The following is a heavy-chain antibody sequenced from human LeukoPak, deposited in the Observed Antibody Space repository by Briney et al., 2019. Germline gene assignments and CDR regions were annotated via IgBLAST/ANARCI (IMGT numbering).Heavy chain of an antibody. V-gene: IGHV3-74*01. D-gene: IGHD2/OR15-2a*01. Sequence: GGSLRLSCAASGFTFSSYWMHWVRQAPGKGPVWVSRVDVHGQGTAYADSVKGRFTISRDNAKNTLSLQMNSLSAEDTAVYYCAKSNYDSTTFYYHLDLWGQGTLVTVSS. J-gene: IGHJ5*02. CDR1: GFTFSSYW. CDR2: VDVHGQGT. CDR3: AKSNYDSTTFYYHLDL.